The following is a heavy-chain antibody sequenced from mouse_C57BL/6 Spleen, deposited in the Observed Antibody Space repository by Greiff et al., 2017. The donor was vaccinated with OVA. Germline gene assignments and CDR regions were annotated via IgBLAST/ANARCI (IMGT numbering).Heavy chain of an antibody. Sequence: VQLQQSGAELARPGASVKLSCKASGYTFTSYGISWVKQRTGQGLEWIGEIYPRSGNTYYNEKFKGKATLTADKSSSTAYMELRSLTSEDSAVYFCARSFSYYSKGADAMDYWGQGTSVTVSS. D-gene: IGHD2-5*01. V-gene: IGHV1-81*01. CDR3: ARSFSYYSKGADAMDY. CDR2: IYPRSGNT. J-gene: IGHJ4*01. CDR1: GYTFTSYG.